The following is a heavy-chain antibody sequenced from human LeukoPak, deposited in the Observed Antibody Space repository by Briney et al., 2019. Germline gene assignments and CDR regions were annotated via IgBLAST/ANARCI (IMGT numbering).Heavy chain of an antibody. CDR1: GGSFSGYY. Sequence: KPSETLSLTCAVYGGSFSGYYWSWIRQPPGKGLEWIGEINHSGSTNYNPSLKSRVTISVDTSKNQFSLKRSSVTAADTAVYYCARGWYYYDSSGYSPPDYFDYWGQGTLVTVSS. CDR3: ARGWYYYDSSGYSPPDYFDY. V-gene: IGHV4-34*01. CDR2: INHSGST. J-gene: IGHJ4*02. D-gene: IGHD3-22*01.